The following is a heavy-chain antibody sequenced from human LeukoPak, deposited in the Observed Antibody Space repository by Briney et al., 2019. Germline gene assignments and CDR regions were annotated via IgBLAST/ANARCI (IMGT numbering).Heavy chain of an antibody. CDR2: IYTIGST. D-gene: IGHD6-19*01. V-gene: IGHV4-4*07. J-gene: IGHJ4*02. CDR3: VRGGSGWYGNYFDY. Sequence: SETLSLTCTVSGGSISSYYWSWIRQPAGKGLEWIGRIYTIGSTNYNPSLKSRVTMSVDTSKNQFSLKLSSVTAADTAVYYCVRGGSGWYGNYFDYWGQGTLVTVSS. CDR1: GGSISSYY.